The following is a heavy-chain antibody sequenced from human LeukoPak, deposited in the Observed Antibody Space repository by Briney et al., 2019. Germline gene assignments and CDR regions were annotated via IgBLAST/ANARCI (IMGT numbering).Heavy chain of an antibody. CDR1: GGTFIIYA. J-gene: IGHJ5*02. D-gene: IGHD3-3*01. CDR2: IIPIFGTA. Sequence: ASVTVSCTASGGTFIIYAISWVRQAPGQGLEGMGGIIPIFGTANYAQKFQGRVTITADESTSTAYMELSSLRSEDTAVYYCARPHPRITIFGVVNYWFDPWGQGTLVTVSS. CDR3: ARPHPRITIFGVVNYWFDP. V-gene: IGHV1-69*13.